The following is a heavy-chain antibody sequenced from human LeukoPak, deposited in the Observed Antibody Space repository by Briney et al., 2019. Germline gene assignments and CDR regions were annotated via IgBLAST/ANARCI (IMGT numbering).Heavy chain of an antibody. V-gene: IGHV4-31*03. Sequence: PSETLSLTCTVSGASISSGAYYWSWIRQHPGKGLEWIGYIYYSGGAYYNPSLKSRLSISVDPSKNQFSLRLSSVTAADTAVYYCARGPVADLWGQGTLVTVS. CDR3: ARGPVADL. CDR2: IYYSGGA. J-gene: IGHJ5*02. CDR1: GASISSGAYY.